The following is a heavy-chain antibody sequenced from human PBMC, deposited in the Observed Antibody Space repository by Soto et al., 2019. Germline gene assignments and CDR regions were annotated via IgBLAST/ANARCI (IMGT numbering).Heavy chain of an antibody. CDR3: AAGSGELGYYYGMDV. CDR1: GFTVSSNY. J-gene: IGHJ6*02. CDR2: IYSGGST. D-gene: IGHD3-10*01. V-gene: IGHV3-66*01. Sequence: GGSLRLSCAASGFTVSSNYMSWVRQAPGKGLEWVSVIYSGGSTYYADSVKGRFTISRDNSKNTLYLQMNSLRAEDTAVYYCAAGSGELGYYYGMDVWGQGTTVTVSS.